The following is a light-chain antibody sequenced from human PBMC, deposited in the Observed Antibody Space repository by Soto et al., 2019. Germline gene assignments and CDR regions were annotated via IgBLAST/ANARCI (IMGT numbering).Light chain of an antibody. CDR1: QSISSY. V-gene: IGKV1-39*01. J-gene: IGKJ1*01. CDR3: QQSYRTRT. Sequence: DIQMTQSPSSLSASVGDRVTITCRASQSISSYLNWYQQKPGKAPKLLIYAASSLQSEVPSRFSGSGSGTDFTLTISSLQPEDFATYYCQQSYRTRTFGQGTKVEIK. CDR2: AAS.